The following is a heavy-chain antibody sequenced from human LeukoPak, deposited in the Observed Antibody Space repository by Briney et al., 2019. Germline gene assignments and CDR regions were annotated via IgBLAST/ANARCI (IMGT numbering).Heavy chain of an antibody. Sequence: SETLSLTCTVSGGSISSYYWSWIRQPPGKGLEWIGFIFYSGTTNYNPSRKSRVTISVDTSKNQCSLKLSSVTGADTAVYYCARRVVVVPAAMSGGAFFAYWGQGNLVPVSS. CDR2: IFYSGTT. CDR3: ARRVVVVPAAMSGGAFFAY. CDR1: GGSISSYY. V-gene: IGHV4-59*12. J-gene: IGHJ4*02. D-gene: IGHD2-2*01.